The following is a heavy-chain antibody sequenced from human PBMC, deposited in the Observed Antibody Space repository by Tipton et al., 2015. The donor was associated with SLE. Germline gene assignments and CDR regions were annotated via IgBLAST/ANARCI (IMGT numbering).Heavy chain of an antibody. CDR3: ASDSSGYSIFFVY. V-gene: IGHV4-34*01. J-gene: IGHJ4*02. CDR1: GVSFSGYY. D-gene: IGHD3-22*01. Sequence: LRLSCAVYGVSFSGYYLGWIRQPPGKGLEWIGEINHSGSTNYNPSLKSRVTISVDTSKNQFSLKLSSVTAADTAVYYCASDSSGYSIFFVYWGQGTLVTVS. CDR2: INHSGST.